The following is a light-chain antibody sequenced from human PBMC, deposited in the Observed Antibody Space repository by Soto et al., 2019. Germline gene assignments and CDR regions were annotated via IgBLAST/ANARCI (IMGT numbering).Light chain of an antibody. CDR2: SAS. CDR1: QTVSSIY. V-gene: IGKV3-20*01. Sequence: EIVLAQSPGTLSLSPGERATLSCRASQTVSSIYLAWYQQKPGQAPRLLIYSASSRATGIPDRFSGSGSGTDFTLTISRLEPEDFAVYYCQHYGTSPWTFGQGTKVEIK. J-gene: IGKJ1*01. CDR3: QHYGTSPWT.